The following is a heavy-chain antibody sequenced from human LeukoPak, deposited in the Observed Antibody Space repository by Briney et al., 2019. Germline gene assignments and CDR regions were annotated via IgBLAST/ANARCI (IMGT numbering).Heavy chain of an antibody. J-gene: IGHJ5*02. D-gene: IGHD5-12*01. Sequence: GGSLRLSCVGSGFTVSKDYMSWVRQAPGKGLEWVSVIYIGGSTYYADSVKGRFTISRDNSKNTLNLQMNSLRAEDTAVYYCARGYSGHYPIDTWGQGTLVTVSS. CDR3: ARGYSGHYPIDT. CDR2: IYIGGST. CDR1: GFTVSKDY. V-gene: IGHV3-66*01.